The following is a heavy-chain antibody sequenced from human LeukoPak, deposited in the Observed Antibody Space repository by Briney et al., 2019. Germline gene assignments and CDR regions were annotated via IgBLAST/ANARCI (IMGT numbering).Heavy chain of an antibody. CDR3: ARHGSSWPYWYFDL. V-gene: IGHV4-59*08. J-gene: IGHJ2*01. CDR2: IYDRGST. D-gene: IGHD6-13*01. Sequence: SETLSLTCTVSGGSISSYYWSWIRQPPGKGLEWIGNIYDRGSTKYNPSLKSRVTISVDTSKNQFSLRLSSVTAADAAVYYCARHGSSWPYWYFDLWGRGTLVTVSS. CDR1: GGSISSYY.